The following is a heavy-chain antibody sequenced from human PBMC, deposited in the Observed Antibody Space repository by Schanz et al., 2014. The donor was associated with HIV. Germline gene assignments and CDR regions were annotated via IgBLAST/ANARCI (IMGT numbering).Heavy chain of an antibody. V-gene: IGHV3-23*01. Sequence: EVQMLESGGGSVQPGRPLRLSCAASGFTFRIYGMHWVRQAPGKGLEWVSSISGSGVSTFYAGSVKGRFAISRDKSKNTLYLQMNSLRVEDTAVYYCAKMARSVAANTNFDYWGQGTLVTVSS. CDR1: GFTFRIYG. CDR2: ISGSGVST. CDR3: AKMARSVAANTNFDY. J-gene: IGHJ4*02. D-gene: IGHD6-19*01.